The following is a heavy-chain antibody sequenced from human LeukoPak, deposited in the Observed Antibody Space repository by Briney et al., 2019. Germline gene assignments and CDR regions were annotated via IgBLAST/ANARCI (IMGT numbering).Heavy chain of an antibody. V-gene: IGHV3-53*01. CDR2: IYSGGST. CDR3: ARDLVGTTIFDY. CDR1: GFTVSSNY. Sequence: GGSLRLSCAASGFTVSSNYMSWVRQAPGKGLEWVSVIYSGGSTYYADSVKGRFTISRDNSKNTLYLQMNSLRAEDTAVYYCARDLVGTTIFDYWGQGTVVTVSS. J-gene: IGHJ4*02. D-gene: IGHD1-1*01.